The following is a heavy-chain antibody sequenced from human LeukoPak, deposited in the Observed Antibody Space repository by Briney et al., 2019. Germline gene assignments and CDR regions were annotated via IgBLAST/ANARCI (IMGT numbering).Heavy chain of an antibody. Sequence: SETLSLTCTVSGGSIRTYYWSWIRQPPGKGLEWIGYIYYSGSTNYNPSLKSRVTISVDTSKNQFSLKLSSVTAADTAVYYCARAVGYSYPNWFDPWGQGTLVTVSS. CDR1: GGSIRTYY. CDR2: IYYSGST. D-gene: IGHD5-18*01. V-gene: IGHV4-59*08. J-gene: IGHJ5*02. CDR3: ARAVGYSYPNWFDP.